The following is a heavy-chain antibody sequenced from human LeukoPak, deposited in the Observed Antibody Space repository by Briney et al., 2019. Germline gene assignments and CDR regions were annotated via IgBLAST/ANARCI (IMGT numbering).Heavy chain of an antibody. Sequence: GRSLRLSCAASGFTFSSYAMHWVRQAPGKGLEWVAVISYDGSNKYYADSVKGRFTISRDNSKNTLYLQMNSLRAEDTAVYYCARVLKVPGHLYGMDVWGQGTTVTVSS. V-gene: IGHV3-30-3*01. D-gene: IGHD3-10*01. CDR1: GFTFSSYA. CDR3: ARVLKVPGHLYGMDV. CDR2: ISYDGSNK. J-gene: IGHJ6*02.